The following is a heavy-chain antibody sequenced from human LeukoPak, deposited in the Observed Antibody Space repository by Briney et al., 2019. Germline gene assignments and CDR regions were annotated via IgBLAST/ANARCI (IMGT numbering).Heavy chain of an antibody. J-gene: IGHJ4*02. CDR2: SSTYNGNT. CDR1: GSTFTSYG. Sequence: ASVKVSCKASGSTFTSYGISWVRQAPGQGLEWMGWSSTYNGNTNYAQKFQGRVSMTTDTSTSTAYMELRSLRSDDTAVYYCARGQPSVAADPVGIAGVRRGYLNYWGQGTLVTVSS. V-gene: IGHV1-18*01. D-gene: IGHD6-13*01. CDR3: ARGQPSVAADPVGIAGVRRGYLNY.